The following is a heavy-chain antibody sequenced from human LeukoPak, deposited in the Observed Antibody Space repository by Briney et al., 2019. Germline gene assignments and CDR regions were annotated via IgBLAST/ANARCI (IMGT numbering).Heavy chain of an antibody. V-gene: IGHV4-39*01. CDR3: ARAVGGWDNWFDP. J-gene: IGHJ5*02. Sequence: SETLSLTCTVSGGSITSSSYYWGWIRQPPGKGLEWIGSVYYSGSTYYNPSLKSRVTMSVDTSKNQFSLKLSSVTAADTAVYYCARAVGGWDNWFDPWGQGTLVTVSS. CDR2: VYYSGST. CDR1: GGSITSSSYY. D-gene: IGHD6-19*01.